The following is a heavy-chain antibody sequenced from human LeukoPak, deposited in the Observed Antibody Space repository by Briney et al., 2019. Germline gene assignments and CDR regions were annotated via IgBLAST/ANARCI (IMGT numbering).Heavy chain of an antibody. CDR1: GFTFSSYS. CDR2: ISSSSSYI. CDR3: AREAGTSYDWFDP. D-gene: IGHD6-19*01. J-gene: IGHJ5*02. V-gene: IGHV3-21*01. Sequence: PGGSLRLSCAASGFTFSSYSMNWVRQAPGKGLEWVSYISSSSSYIYYADSVKGRFTISRDNAKNSLYLQMNSLRAEDTAVYYCAREAGTSYDWFDPWGQGTLVTVSS.